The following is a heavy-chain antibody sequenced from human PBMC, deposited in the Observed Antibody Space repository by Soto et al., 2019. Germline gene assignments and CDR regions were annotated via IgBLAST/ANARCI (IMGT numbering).Heavy chain of an antibody. CDR2: IYYSGST. CDR1: GGSISSYY. V-gene: IGHV4-59*01. D-gene: IGHD3-16*01. J-gene: IGHJ4*02. CDR3: VRDWGTSYFDY. Sequence: SETLSLTCTVSGGSISSYYWSWIRQPPGKGLEWIGYIYYSGSTNYNPSLKSRVTISVDTSKNQFSLKLSSVTAADTAVYYCVRDWGTSYFDYWGQETLLTVS.